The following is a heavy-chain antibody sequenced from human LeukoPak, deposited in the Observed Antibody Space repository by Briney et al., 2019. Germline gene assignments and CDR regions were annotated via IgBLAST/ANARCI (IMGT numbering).Heavy chain of an antibody. Sequence: GGSLRLSCAASGFTFSSYSMNWVRQAPGKGLEWVSYISSSSSTIYYADSVKGRFTISRDNSKNTLYLQMNSLRAEDTAVYYCARDLMGFGELLWNWFDPWGQGTLVTVSS. D-gene: IGHD3-10*01. CDR2: ISSSSSTI. J-gene: IGHJ5*02. V-gene: IGHV3-48*01. CDR3: ARDLMGFGELLWNWFDP. CDR1: GFTFSSYS.